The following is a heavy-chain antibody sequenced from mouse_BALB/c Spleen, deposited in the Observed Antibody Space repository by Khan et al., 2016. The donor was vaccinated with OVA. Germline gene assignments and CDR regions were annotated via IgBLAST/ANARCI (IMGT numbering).Heavy chain of an antibody. Sequence: QIQLMQSGPELKKPGETVKISCKASGYTFTNYGMNWVKQSPGKTLKWIGWINTYTGEPTYADDFKGRFAFSLDTSASTAYLQLNNLKNEDTATYFWARPPYFSYTLDYWGQGTSVTVSA. V-gene: IGHV9-3-1*01. CDR1: GYTFTNYG. J-gene: IGHJ4*01. D-gene: IGHD2-10*01. CDR2: INTYTGEP. CDR3: ARPPYFSYTLDY.